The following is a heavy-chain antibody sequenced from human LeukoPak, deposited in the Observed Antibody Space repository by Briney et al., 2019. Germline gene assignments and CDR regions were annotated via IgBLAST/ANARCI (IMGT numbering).Heavy chain of an antibody. CDR2: ILNDGTWE. Sequence: GVSLRLCCAASGFTNRDYGMHWVRQAPGRGLEWVAFILNDGTWEYYPDSVKGRLTISRDNSRNTLYLQMNSVRLEDTAIYYCVKGGSISHNWFDSWGQGTLVTVSS. CDR3: VKGGSISHNWFDS. V-gene: IGHV3-30*02. CDR1: GFTNRDYG. J-gene: IGHJ5*01. D-gene: IGHD3-16*01.